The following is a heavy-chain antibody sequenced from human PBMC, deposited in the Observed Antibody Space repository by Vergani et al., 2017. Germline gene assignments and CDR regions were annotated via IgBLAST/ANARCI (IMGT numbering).Heavy chain of an antibody. D-gene: IGHD3-9*01. CDR1: GGSITSSSYY. J-gene: IGHJ4*02. Sequence: QLHLQESGPGLVKPSETLSLTCTVSGGSITSSSYYWGWIRQPPGKGLEWIGNIYHSGGAYYNPSLKGRVTIYVDTSKNQFSLEVTSVTAADTAIYFGARTESFILRYFHWALWGQGTLVTVSS. CDR2: IYHSGGA. V-gene: IGHV4-39*01. CDR3: ARTESFILRYFHWAL.